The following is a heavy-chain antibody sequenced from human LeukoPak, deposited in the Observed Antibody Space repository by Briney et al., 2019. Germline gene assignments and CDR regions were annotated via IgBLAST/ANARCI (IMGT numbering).Heavy chain of an antibody. J-gene: IGHJ4*02. Sequence: GGSLRLSCAASGFSFSSYAMSWVRQAPGKGLELVSTISGSGSSTNYADSVKGRFAISRDNSKNTLYLQMNSLRAEDTAVYYCAKVDTSGYYEILDYWGQGTLVTVSS. D-gene: IGHD3-22*01. CDR2: ISGSGSST. CDR3: AKVDTSGYYEILDY. V-gene: IGHV3-23*01. CDR1: GFSFSSYA.